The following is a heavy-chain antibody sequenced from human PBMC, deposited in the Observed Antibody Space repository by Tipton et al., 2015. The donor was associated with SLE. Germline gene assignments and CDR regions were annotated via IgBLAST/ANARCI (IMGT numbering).Heavy chain of an antibody. CDR3: ARSRIGLGYNYDMDV. Sequence: TLSLTCTVSGGSISSGGYYWSWIRQHPGKGLEWIEYMYHSGSTYYNPSLKSRVTISVDTSKNQFSLKLSSVTAADTAVYYCARSRIGLGYNYDMDVWGKGTTVTVSS. D-gene: IGHD1-1*01. J-gene: IGHJ6*03. CDR1: GGSISSGGYY. V-gene: IGHV4-31*03. CDR2: MYHSGST.